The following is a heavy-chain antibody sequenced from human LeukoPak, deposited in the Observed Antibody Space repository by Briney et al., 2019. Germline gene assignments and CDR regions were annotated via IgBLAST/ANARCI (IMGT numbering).Heavy chain of an antibody. D-gene: IGHD3-22*01. CDR3: AKQGSVVITSDFDY. CDR2: ISYDGSNK. V-gene: IGHV3-30*18. J-gene: IGHJ4*02. CDR1: GFTFSGSA. Sequence: GGSLRLSCAASGFTFSGSAMHWVRQAPGKGLEWVAVISYDGSNKYYADSVKGRFTISRDNSKNTLYLQMNSLRAEDTAVYYCAKQGSVVITSDFDYWGQGTLVTVSS.